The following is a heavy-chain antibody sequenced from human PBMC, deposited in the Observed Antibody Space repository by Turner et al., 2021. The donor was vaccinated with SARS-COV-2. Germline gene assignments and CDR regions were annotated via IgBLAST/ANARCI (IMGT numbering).Heavy chain of an antibody. Sequence: QLQLQESGPVLVKPSETLSLTCTVSGGSISSSTYYWGWVRQPPGKGLEGIGSIHYSGNTYYDPSLESRVTLSVDTSKNQFSLNLTSVTAADTAVYYCARQPGGVIQDPKYFHHWGQGTLVTVSS. CDR3: ARQPGGVIQDPKYFHH. D-gene: IGHD3-16*01. V-gene: IGHV4-39*01. CDR2: IHYSGNT. CDR1: GGSISSSTYY. J-gene: IGHJ1*01.